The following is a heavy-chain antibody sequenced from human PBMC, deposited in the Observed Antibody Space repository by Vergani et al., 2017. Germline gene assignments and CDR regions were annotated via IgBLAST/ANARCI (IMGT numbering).Heavy chain of an antibody. CDR2: IYYTGTT. CDR1: GDSISSRNYY. J-gene: IGHJ2*01. CDR3: ARHVIVVGGSWYFDL. V-gene: IGHV4-39*01. D-gene: IGHD2-15*01. Sequence: QLHLQESGPGLVRPSQTLSLTCTVSGDSISSRNYYWGWIRQPPGKALEWIGTIYYTGTTYYNPSVQRRLTISVDTSKNQVSLKLNSVTAADTALYFCARHVIVVGGSWYFDLWGRGTLVTVPS.